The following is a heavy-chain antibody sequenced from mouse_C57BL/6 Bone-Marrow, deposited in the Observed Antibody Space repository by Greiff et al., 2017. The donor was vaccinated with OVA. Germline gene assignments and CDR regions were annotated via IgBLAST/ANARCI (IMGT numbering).Heavy chain of an antibody. CDR1: GYAFSSSW. CDR2: IYPGDGGT. Sequence: QVQLQQSGPELVKPGASVKISCKASGYAFSSSWMNWVKQRPGKGLEWIGRIYPGDGGTNYNGKFKGKATLTADKSSSTAYMQLSSLTSEDSAVYFCASRGWPGYYAMDYWGQGTSVTVS. V-gene: IGHV1-82*01. D-gene: IGHD2-3*01. CDR3: ASRGWPGYYAMDY. J-gene: IGHJ4*01.